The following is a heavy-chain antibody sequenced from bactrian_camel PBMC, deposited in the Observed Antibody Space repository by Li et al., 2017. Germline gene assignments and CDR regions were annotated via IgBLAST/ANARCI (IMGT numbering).Heavy chain of an antibody. D-gene: IGHD4*01. CDR2: IRRSGGET. CDR3: AAKRRNCVFDGDWNTEQTY. V-gene: IGHV3S55*01. Sequence: QVQLVESGGGLVRPGGSLRLSCVVSGHSRGSNCVGWYRLPPGRAPAEREGIAAIRRSGGETWYAGSVKGRFTILKDNAKDAFYLQMNDLKPEDTGMYRCAAKRRNCVFDGDWNTEQTYWGQGTQVTVS. J-gene: IGHJ4*01. CDR1: GHSRGSNC.